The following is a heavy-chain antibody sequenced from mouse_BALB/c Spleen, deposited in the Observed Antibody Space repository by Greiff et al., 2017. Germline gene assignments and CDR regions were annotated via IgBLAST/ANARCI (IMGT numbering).Heavy chain of an antibody. CDR2: INPYNDGT. CDR1: GYTFTSYV. CDR3: ARRYGDYDGDYYAMDY. V-gene: IGHV1-14*01. D-gene: IGHD2-4*01. Sequence: EVKLQESGPELVKPGASVKMSCKASGYTFTSYVMHWVKQKPGQGLEWIGYINPYNDGTKYNEKFKGKATLTSDKSSSTAYMELSSLTSEDSAVYYCARRYGDYDGDYYAMDYWGQGTSVTVSS. J-gene: IGHJ4*01.